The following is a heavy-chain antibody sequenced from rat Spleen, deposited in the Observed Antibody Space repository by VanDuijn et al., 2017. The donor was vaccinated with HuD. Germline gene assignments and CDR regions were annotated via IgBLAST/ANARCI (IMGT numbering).Heavy chain of an antibody. J-gene: IGHJ3*01. V-gene: IGHV5S13*01. CDR3: TRHGGLRNWFAY. CDR1: GFIFSDYG. D-gene: IGHD1-11*01. CDR2: ISYDGGST. Sequence: EVQLVESGGGLVQPGRSMKLSCAASGFIFSDYGMAWVLQAPTKGLEWVASISYDGGSTYYRDSVKGRFTISRDDAKNTQYLQMDSLRSEDTATYYCTRHGGLRNWFAYWGQGTLVTVSS.